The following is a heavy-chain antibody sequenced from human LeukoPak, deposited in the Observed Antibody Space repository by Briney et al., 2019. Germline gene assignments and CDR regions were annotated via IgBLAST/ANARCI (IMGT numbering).Heavy chain of an antibody. Sequence: GGSLRLSCAASGFTFSDYYMSWVRQAPGKGLEWVSYISSSSSYTNYADSVKGRFTISRDNAKNSLYLQMNSLRAEDTAVYYCARGPLSKGDIVVVPAAIDYWGQASLVTVSS. V-gene: IGHV3-11*05. CDR3: ARGPLSKGDIVVVPAAIDY. D-gene: IGHD2-2*02. CDR2: ISSSSSYT. CDR1: GFTFSDYY. J-gene: IGHJ4*02.